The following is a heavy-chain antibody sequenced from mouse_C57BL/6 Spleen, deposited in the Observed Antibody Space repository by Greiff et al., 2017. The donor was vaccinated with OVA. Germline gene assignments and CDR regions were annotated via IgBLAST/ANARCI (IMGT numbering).Heavy chain of an antibody. D-gene: IGHD2-14*01. J-gene: IGHJ4*01. V-gene: IGHV5-17*01. Sequence: EVKLVESGGGLVKPGGSLKLSCAASGFTFSDYGMHWVRQAPEKGLEWVAYISSGSSTIYYADTVKGRFTISRDNAKNTLFLQMTSLRSEDTAMYYCARSLVRYAMDYWGQGTSVTVSS. CDR2: ISSGSSTI. CDR3: ARSLVRYAMDY. CDR1: GFTFSDYG.